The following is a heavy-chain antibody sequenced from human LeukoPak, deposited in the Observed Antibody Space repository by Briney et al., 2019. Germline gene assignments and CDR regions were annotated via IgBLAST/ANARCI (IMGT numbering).Heavy chain of an antibody. CDR2: ITRSNYI. CDR3: AKSHHVTAIDY. Sequence: GGSLRLSCAASGFTFSSYSMNWVRQPPGKGLERVSSITRSNYIYYADSVKGRFTISRDNAKNSLYLQMNSLRADDTAVYYCAKSHHVTAIDYWGQGTLVTVSS. CDR1: GFTFSSYS. V-gene: IGHV3-21*04. D-gene: IGHD2-21*02. J-gene: IGHJ4*02.